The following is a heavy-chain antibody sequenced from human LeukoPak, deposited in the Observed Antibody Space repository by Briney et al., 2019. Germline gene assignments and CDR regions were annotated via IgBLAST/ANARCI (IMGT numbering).Heavy chain of an antibody. J-gene: IGHJ4*01. CDR1: GFTFSSYE. CDR2: ISSSGSTI. Sequence: GGSLRLSCAASGFTFSSYEMNWVRQAPGKGLEWVSYISSSGSTIYYADSVKGRFTISRDNTKNSLYLQMSSLRAEDTAVYFCARDGAAAGLYFDLWGQGTLVTVSS. CDR3: ARDGAAAGLYFDL. V-gene: IGHV3-48*03. D-gene: IGHD6-13*01.